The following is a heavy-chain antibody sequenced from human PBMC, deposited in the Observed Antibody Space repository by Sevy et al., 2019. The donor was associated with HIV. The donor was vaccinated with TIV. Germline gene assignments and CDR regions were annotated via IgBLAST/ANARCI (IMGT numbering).Heavy chain of an antibody. J-gene: IGHJ5*02. V-gene: IGHV7-4-1*02. D-gene: IGHD3-3*01. CDR1: GYTFTSYA. CDR3: ARAPFGVVIRNNWFDP. CDR2: INTNTGNP. Sequence: ASVKVSCKASGYTFTSYAMNWVRQAPGQRLEWMGWINTNTGNPTYAQGFTGRFVFSLDTSVSTAYLQISSLKAEDTAVYYCARAPFGVVIRNNWFDPWGQGTLVTVSS.